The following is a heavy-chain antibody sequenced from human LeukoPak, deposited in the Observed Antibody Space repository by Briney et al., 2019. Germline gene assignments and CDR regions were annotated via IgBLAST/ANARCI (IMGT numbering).Heavy chain of an antibody. CDR1: GYTITGYY. Sequence: ASVKVSCKASGYTITGYYMHWMRQAPGQGLEWMARINPNSGGTNYAQKFQGRVTMTRDTSISTAYMELSRLRSDDTAVYYCARGYYGSGSYYPVYYYYGMDVWGQGTTVTVSS. D-gene: IGHD3-10*01. J-gene: IGHJ6*02. V-gene: IGHV1-2*06. CDR3: ARGYYGSGSYYPVYYYYGMDV. CDR2: INPNSGGT.